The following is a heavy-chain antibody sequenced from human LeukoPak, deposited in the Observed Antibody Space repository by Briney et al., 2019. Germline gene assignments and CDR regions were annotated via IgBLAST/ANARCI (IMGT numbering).Heavy chain of an antibody. J-gene: IGHJ6*02. V-gene: IGHV1-2*02. CDR1: GYTLTDYY. D-gene: IGHD3-10*01. CDR2: INPNSGGT. CDR3: AREPMVRGGRYGMDV. Sequence: ASVKVSCKASGYTLTDYYMHWVRQAPGQGLEWMGWINPNSGGTNYAQKFQGRVTTTRDTSISTAYMELSRLRSDDTAVYYCAREPMVRGGRYGMDVWGQGTTVTVSS.